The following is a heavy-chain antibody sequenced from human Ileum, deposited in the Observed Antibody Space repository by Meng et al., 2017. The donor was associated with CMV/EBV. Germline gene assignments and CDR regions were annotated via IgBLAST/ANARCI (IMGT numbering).Heavy chain of an antibody. Sequence: SGGSISSRGYYWGWIRQRPGKGVEWIGSVYYSESTYYNPSLKSRVTISVDTSKNQYSLKLSSVTAADTAVYYCARHSSSARPNFDSWGQGTLVTVSS. CDR3: ARHSSSARPNFDS. V-gene: IGHV4-39*01. CDR2: VYYSEST. J-gene: IGHJ4*02. D-gene: IGHD6-6*01. CDR1: GGSISSRGYY.